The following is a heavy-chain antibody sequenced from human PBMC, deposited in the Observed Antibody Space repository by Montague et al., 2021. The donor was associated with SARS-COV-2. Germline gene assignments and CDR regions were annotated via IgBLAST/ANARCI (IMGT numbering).Heavy chain of an antibody. V-gene: IGHV4-31*03. J-gene: IGHJ6*02. D-gene: IGHD2-15*01. Sequence: TLSLTCTASGASISSGGFYWSWLRQHPRKGLEWIGFIYYSGTTYHNPSLKSRLTISIDTSKNQFSLKLSSVTAADTAVYYCARGLPYQMVAGAIPNYSRDVWGQGTTVTVSS. CDR2: IYYSGTT. CDR3: ARGLPYQMVAGAIPNYSRDV. CDR1: GASISSGGFY.